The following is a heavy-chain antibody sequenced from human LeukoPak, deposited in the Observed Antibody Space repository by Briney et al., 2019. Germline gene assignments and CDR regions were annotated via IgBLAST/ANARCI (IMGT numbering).Heavy chain of an antibody. CDR1: GGTFSSYA. D-gene: IGHD3-16*01. Sequence: ASVKVSCKASGGTFSSYAISWVRQAPGQGLEWMGGIIPIFGTANYAQKFQGRVTITADESTSTAYMELSSLTYEDSAVYYCTRSGFGGGVRFDFWGQGTPVTVSS. V-gene: IGHV1-69*13. CDR2: IIPIFGTA. J-gene: IGHJ4*02. CDR3: TRSGFGGGVRFDF.